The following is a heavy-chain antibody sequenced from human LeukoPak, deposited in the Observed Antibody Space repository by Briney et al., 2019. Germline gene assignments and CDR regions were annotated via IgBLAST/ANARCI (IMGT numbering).Heavy chain of an antibody. CDR1: GGSFSGYY. Sequence: PSETLSLTCAVYGGSFSGYYWSWLRQPPGKGLEWSGEINHSESTNYNPSLKSRVTISVDTSKNQFSLKLSSVTAADTAVYYCARGLRYYDSSGYSRSYGYWGQGTLVTVSS. D-gene: IGHD3-22*01. V-gene: IGHV4-34*01. CDR3: ARGLRYYDSSGYSRSYGY. J-gene: IGHJ4*02. CDR2: INHSEST.